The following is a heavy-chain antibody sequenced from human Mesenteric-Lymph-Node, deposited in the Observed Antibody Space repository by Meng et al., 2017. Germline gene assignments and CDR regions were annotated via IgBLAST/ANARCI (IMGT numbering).Heavy chain of an antibody. CDR1: GFTFSSYA. CDR3: AGGSYFHAFDL. CDR2: ISSSSSYI. J-gene: IGHJ3*01. Sequence: GESLKISCAASGFTFSSYAMHWVRQAPGKGLEWVSSISSSSSYIYYADSVKGRFTISRDNSKNTLYLQMKSLRAEDTAVYDCAGGSYFHAFDLWGQGTLVTVSS. D-gene: IGHD3-16*01. V-gene: IGHV3-21*01.